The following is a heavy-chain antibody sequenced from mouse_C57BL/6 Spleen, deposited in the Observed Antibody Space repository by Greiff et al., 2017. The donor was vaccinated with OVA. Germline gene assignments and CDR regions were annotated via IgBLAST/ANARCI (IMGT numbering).Heavy chain of an antibody. D-gene: IGHD2-4*01. CDR1: GYTFTDYY. J-gene: IGHJ4*01. CDR3: AREGYDYLYAMDY. V-gene: IGHV1-26*01. Sequence: EVQLQQSGPELVKPGASVKISCKASGYTFTDYYMNWVKQSHGKSLEWIGDINPNNGGTSYNQKFKGKATLTVDKSSSTAYMELRSLISEDSAVYYCAREGYDYLYAMDYWGQGTSVTVSS. CDR2: INPNNGGT.